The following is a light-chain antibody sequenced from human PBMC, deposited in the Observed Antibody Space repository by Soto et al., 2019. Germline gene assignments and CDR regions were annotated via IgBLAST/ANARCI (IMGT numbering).Light chain of an antibody. CDR2: LNSDGSH. CDR1: SGHSSYA. J-gene: IGLJ2*01. V-gene: IGLV4-69*01. Sequence: QPVLTQSPSASASLGASVKLTCTLSSGHSSYAIAWHQQQAEKGPRYLMKLNSDGSHNKGDGIPDRFSGSSSGAERYLTISSLQSEDEADYYCQTWGTGVVFGGGTKLTVL. CDR3: QTWGTGVV.